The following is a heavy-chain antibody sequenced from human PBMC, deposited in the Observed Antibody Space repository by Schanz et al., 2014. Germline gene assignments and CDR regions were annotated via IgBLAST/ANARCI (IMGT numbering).Heavy chain of an antibody. V-gene: IGHV3-74*02. J-gene: IGHJ4*02. CDR1: GFTFSSYW. CDR2: IKSDGSST. Sequence: EVKMVESGGGLVKPGGSLRLSCAASGFTFSSYWMHWVRQVPGKGLVWVSRIKSDGSSTSYADSVKGRFTISRDNSKNTLYLQMNSLRAEDTGLYFCARGGSGSHYRLDYWGQGTLVTVSS. CDR3: ARGGSGSHYRLDY. D-gene: IGHD1-26*01.